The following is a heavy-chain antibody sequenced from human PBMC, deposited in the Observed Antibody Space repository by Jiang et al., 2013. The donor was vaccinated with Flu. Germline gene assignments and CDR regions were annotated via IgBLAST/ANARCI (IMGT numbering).Heavy chain of an antibody. D-gene: IGHD3-22*01. CDR1: LASISSYY. J-gene: IGHJ4*02. CDR2: LYQWEH. Sequence: TCDCLWLASISSYYWSWIRQPPEGTGVDWAYLYQWEHQLQPSLKSRVTMSVDTSKNQFSLKLSSVTAADTAVYYCARASHYYDSSGLGYWGQGTLVTVSS. CDR3: ARASHYYDSSGLGY. V-gene: IGHV4-4*07.